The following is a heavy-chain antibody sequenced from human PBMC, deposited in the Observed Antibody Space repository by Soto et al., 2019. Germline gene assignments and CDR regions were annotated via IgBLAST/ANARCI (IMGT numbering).Heavy chain of an antibody. Sequence: PGGSLRLSCAASGFTFSSYSMNWGRQAPWKGLEWVSSISSSSSYIYYADSVKGRFTISRDNAKNSLYLQMNSLRAEDTAVYYCARGQSGYSSGWSPNDYWGQGTLVTVSS. D-gene: IGHD6-19*01. CDR1: GFTFSSYS. V-gene: IGHV3-21*04. CDR3: ARGQSGYSSGWSPNDY. CDR2: ISSSSSYI. J-gene: IGHJ4*02.